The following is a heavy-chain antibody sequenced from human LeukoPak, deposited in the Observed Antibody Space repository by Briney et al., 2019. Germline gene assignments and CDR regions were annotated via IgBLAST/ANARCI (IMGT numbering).Heavy chain of an antibody. CDR2: ISGSGGST. CDR3: ASVLRYFDWLSDY. CDR1: GFTFSSYA. J-gene: IGHJ4*02. D-gene: IGHD3-9*01. Sequence: GGSLRLSCAASGFTFSSYAMSWVRQAPGKGLEWVSAISGSGGSTYYADSVKGRFTISRDNSKNTLYLQMNSLRAEDTAVYYCASVLRYFDWLSDYWGQGTLVTVSS. V-gene: IGHV3-23*01.